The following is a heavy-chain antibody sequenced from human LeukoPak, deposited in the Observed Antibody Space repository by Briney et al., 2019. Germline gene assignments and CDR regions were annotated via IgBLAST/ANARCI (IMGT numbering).Heavy chain of an antibody. D-gene: IGHD4-17*01. CDR2: ISWNSGSI. CDR3: AKDIGSTVTYYFDY. V-gene: IGHV3-9*03. Sequence: GGYLRLYCAASGSTFDDYAMHWVRQAPGKGLEWVSGISWNSGSIGYADSVKGRFTIARDNAKNSLYLQMNSMRAEDMALYYCAKDIGSTVTYYFDYWGQGTLVTVSS. J-gene: IGHJ4*02. CDR1: GSTFDDYA.